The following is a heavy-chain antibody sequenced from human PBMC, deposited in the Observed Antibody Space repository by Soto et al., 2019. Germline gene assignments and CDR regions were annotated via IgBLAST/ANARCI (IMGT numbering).Heavy chain of an antibody. CDR3: ARIAYYYDSGGYLFDY. V-gene: IGHV4-39*01. J-gene: IGHJ4*02. CDR1: GGSISSNSYY. D-gene: IGHD3-22*01. CDR2: IYYSGST. Sequence: PSETLSLTCTVSGGSISSNSYYWGWIRQPPGKGLEWIGSIYYSGSTYYNPSLKSRVTISVDTSKNQFSLKLSSVTAADTAVYYCARIAYYYDSGGYLFDYWGQGTLVTVS.